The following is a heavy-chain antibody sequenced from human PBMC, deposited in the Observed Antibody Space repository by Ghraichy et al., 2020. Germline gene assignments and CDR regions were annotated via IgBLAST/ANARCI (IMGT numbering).Heavy chain of an antibody. J-gene: IGHJ4*02. V-gene: IGHV3-23*01. CDR2: IGANGDNQ. Sequence: GESLNISCAASGFTFSAYSMAWVRQAPGKGLECVSGIGANGDNQVYADSVMGRFTISRDNSRKELYLQMNSLSVEDTAIYFCAKDPNWPLGYWGQRTVVTVSS. CDR3: AKDPNWPLGY. CDR1: GFTFSAYS. D-gene: IGHD1-1*01.